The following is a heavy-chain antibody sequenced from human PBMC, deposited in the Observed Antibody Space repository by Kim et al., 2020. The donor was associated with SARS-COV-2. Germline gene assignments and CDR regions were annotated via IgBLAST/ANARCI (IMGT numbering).Heavy chain of an antibody. Sequence: SETLSLTCTVSGGSISSYYWSWIRQPPGKGLEWIGYIYYSGSTNYNPSIKSRVTISVDTSKNQFSLKLSSVTAADTAVYYCARDASDYYDSSALRRWFDPCGQGTLFPVSS. CDR2: IYYSGST. CDR3: ARDASDYYDSSALRRWFDP. CDR1: GGSISSYY. J-gene: IGHJ5*02. D-gene: IGHD3-22*01. V-gene: IGHV4-59*01.